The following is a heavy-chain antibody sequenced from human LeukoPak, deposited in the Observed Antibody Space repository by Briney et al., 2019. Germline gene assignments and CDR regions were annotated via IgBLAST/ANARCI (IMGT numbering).Heavy chain of an antibody. CDR3: ARVGSWDAFDI. CDR2: ISSNGGST. J-gene: IGHJ3*02. V-gene: IGHV3-64*02. CDR1: GFTFSSYA. Sequence: GGSLRLSCAASGFTFSSYAMHWVRQAPGKGPEYVSAISSNGGSTYYADSVKGRFTISRDNSKNTLYLQMGSLRAEDMAVYYCARVGSWDAFDIWGQGTMVTVSS. D-gene: IGHD1-26*01.